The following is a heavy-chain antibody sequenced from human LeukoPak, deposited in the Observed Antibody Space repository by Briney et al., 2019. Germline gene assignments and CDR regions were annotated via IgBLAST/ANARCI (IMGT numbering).Heavy chain of an antibody. CDR2: VYYDGGNE. CDR3: AREGQREALDI. Sequence: GGSLRLSCAASGFTFSSYGMHWVRQAPGKGLEWVALVYYDGGNEYYADSVKGRFTISRDNSKNTLYLQMNSLRAEDTAMYYCAREGQREALDIWGQGTKVTVSS. D-gene: IGHD1-1*01. V-gene: IGHV3-33*01. CDR1: GFTFSSYG. J-gene: IGHJ3*02.